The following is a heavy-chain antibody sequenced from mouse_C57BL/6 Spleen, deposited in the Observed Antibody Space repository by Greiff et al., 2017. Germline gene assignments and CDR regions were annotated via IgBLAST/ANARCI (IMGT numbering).Heavy chain of an antibody. CDR2: ISSGSSTL. Sequence: EVMLVESGGGLVKPGGSLKLSCAASGFTFSDYGMHWVRQAPEKGLEWVAYISSGSSTLYYADTVKGRFTISRDNAKNTLFLQMTSLRSEDTAMYYCARSQLGNWGQGTTLTVSS. CDR1: GFTFSDYG. CDR3: ARSQLGN. J-gene: IGHJ2*01. V-gene: IGHV5-17*01. D-gene: IGHD4-1*02.